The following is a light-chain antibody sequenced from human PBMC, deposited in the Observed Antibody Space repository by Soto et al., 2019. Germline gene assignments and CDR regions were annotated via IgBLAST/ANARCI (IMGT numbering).Light chain of an antibody. J-gene: IGKJ1*01. CDR1: QSVTNY. Sequence: EIFLTQSPDTLSLSPGERATLSCRATQSVTNYIAWYQQRPGQAPRLLIYDASNRASGVPAKFSGSGSGTDFTLTISDLEPADFAVYHCQQYGSSPTTSGQGTKVDIK. V-gene: IGKV3-11*01. CDR2: DAS. CDR3: QQYGSSPTT.